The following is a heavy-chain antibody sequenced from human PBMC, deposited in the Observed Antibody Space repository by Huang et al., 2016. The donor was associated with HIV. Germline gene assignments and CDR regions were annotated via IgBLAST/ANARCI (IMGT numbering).Heavy chain of an antibody. Sequence: EVQLVESGGGLVQPGGSLRLSCAASGFSISSYWMHWVRQAPGKGVVWVSRINSDGSSTRYADPGKGRFTIARDNAKNTLYLQMNSLRAEDTAVYYCARDPRIQSWLNFFDYWGQGTLVSVSS. J-gene: IGHJ4*02. CDR3: ARDPRIQSWLNFFDY. D-gene: IGHD3-22*01. CDR2: INSDGSST. V-gene: IGHV3-74*01. CDR1: GFSISSYW.